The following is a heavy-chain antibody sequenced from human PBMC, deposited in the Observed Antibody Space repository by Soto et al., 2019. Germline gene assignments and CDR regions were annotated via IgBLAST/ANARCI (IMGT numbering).Heavy chain of an antibody. D-gene: IGHD6-19*01. V-gene: IGHV3-23*01. J-gene: IGHJ4*02. Sequence: EVQLLESGGGLVQPGGSLRLSCAASGFTFSSYAMSWVRQAPGKGLEWVSAISGSGGSTYYADSVKGRFTISRDNSRNPQYLQVTSLRAADTAGYYCAKDSGIAVAGTIDYWGQGTLVTVSS. CDR1: GFTFSSYA. CDR2: ISGSGGST. CDR3: AKDSGIAVAGTIDY.